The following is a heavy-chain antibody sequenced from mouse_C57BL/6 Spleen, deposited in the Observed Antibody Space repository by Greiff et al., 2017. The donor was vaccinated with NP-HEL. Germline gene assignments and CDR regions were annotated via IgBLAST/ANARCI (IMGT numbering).Heavy chain of an antibody. Sequence: VPLQQSGPELVKPGASVKISCKASGYAFSSSWMNWVKQRPGKGLEWIGRIYPGDGDTNYNGKFKGKATLTADKSSSTAYMQLSSRTSEDSAVYFCARGGTAQAEAGYWGQGTLVTVSA. V-gene: IGHV1-82*01. CDR2: IYPGDGDT. CDR1: GYAFSSSW. J-gene: IGHJ3*02. D-gene: IGHD3-2*02. CDR3: ARGGTAQAEAGY.